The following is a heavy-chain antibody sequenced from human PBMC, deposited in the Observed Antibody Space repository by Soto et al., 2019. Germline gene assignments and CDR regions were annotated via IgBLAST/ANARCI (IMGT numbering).Heavy chain of an antibody. V-gene: IGHV3-21*06. Sequence: GSLRLSCAASGFTFTRFSMNWVRQAPGKGLEWVSSISSTTNYIYYGDSMKGRFTISRDNAKNSLYLEMNSLRAEDTAVYYCARESEDLTSNFDYWGQGTLVTVSS. CDR2: ISSTTNYI. J-gene: IGHJ4*02. CDR3: ARESEDLTSNFDY. CDR1: GFTFTRFS.